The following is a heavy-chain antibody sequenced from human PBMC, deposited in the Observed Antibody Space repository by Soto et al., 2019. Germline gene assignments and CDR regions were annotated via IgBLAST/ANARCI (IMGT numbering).Heavy chain of an antibody. D-gene: IGHD3-3*01. Sequence: QVQLQESGPGLVKPSETLSLTCTVSGGSISTYYWSWIRQPPGKGLEWIGYIYYNGRTNYNPSLESRVTISLDTSKSQFSLKLSSVSAADTAVYYCARDGSGYDFWSGPYFFDDWGPGTLVTVSS. CDR3: ARDGSGYDFWSGPYFFDD. CDR1: GGSISTYY. CDR2: IYYNGRT. J-gene: IGHJ4*02. V-gene: IGHV4-59*01.